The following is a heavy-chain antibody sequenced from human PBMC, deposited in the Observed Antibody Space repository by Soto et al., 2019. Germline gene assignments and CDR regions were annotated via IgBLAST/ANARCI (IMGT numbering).Heavy chain of an antibody. J-gene: IGHJ4*02. CDR3: ARERGPVELLGHFDR. V-gene: IGHV1-69*01. D-gene: IGHD1-26*01. CDR2: IIPIFGTS. CDR1: GGIFSSYA. Sequence: QEQLVQSGAEVKKPGSLVKVSCKASGGIFSSYALSWVRQAPGQGLEWMGGIIPIFGTSNYAQKFQGRVTITADESTSTAYMELSSLTSEDTAVYYCARERGPVELLGHFDRWGQGTLVTVSS.